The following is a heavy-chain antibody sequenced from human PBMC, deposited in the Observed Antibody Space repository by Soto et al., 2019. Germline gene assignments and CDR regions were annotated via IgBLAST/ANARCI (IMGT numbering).Heavy chain of an antibody. D-gene: IGHD3-10*01. V-gene: IGHV4-30-4*01. Sequence: SSETLSLTLTVSGGSISSGDYSWSCIRQPQGKGLEWIWYIYDSGSTYYNTSLKSRVTISVDTSKNQFSLKLSSVTAADTALYYCAREELLWFGESTDAFDIWGQGTMVTVSS. CDR3: AREELLWFGESTDAFDI. CDR1: GGSISSGDYS. CDR2: IYDSGST. J-gene: IGHJ3*02.